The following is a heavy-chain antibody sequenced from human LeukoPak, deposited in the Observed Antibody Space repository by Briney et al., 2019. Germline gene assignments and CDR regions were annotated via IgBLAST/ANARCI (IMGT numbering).Heavy chain of an antibody. CDR1: GFTFNNYA. J-gene: IGHJ4*02. V-gene: IGHV3-64D*09. CDR2: ISSNGGTT. D-gene: IGHD3-22*01. CDR3: VRDRPTGIYGDSSGYYWGLLDY. Sequence: GGSLRLSCSASGFTFNNYAMHWVRQAPGKGLEYVSAISSNGGTTYYADSATGRFTISRDTSKNTLYLQMSSLRVEDTAVYHCVRDRPTGIYGDSSGYYWGLLDYWGQGTLVTVSP.